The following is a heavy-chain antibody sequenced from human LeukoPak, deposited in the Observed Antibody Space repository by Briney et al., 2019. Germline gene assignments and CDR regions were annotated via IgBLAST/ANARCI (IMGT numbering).Heavy chain of an antibody. Sequence: PGGSLRLSCAASGFTFSSYAMSWVRQAPGKGLEWVSAISGSGGRTYYADSVKGRFTISRDNSKNSLYLQMSSLRSEDTALYYCARESERSGWYDYWGQGTLVTVSS. CDR2: ISGSGGRT. CDR3: ARESERSGWYDY. D-gene: IGHD6-19*01. CDR1: GFTFSSYA. J-gene: IGHJ4*02. V-gene: IGHV3-23*01.